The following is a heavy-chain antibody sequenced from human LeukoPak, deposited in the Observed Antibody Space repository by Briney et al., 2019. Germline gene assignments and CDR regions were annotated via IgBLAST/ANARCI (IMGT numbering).Heavy chain of an antibody. J-gene: IGHJ3*02. CDR2: ISAYNGNT. V-gene: IGHV1-18*01. Sequence: ASVKVSCKASGGTFSSYAISWVRQAPGQGLEWMGWISAYNGNTNYAQKLQGRVTMTTDTSTSTAYMELRSLRSDDTAVYYCARPSRIAVAEDAFDIWGQGTMVTVSS. D-gene: IGHD6-19*01. CDR1: GGTFSSYA. CDR3: ARPSRIAVAEDAFDI.